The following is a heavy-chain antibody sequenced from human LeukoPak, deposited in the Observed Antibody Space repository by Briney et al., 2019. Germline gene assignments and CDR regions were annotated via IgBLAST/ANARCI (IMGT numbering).Heavy chain of an antibody. J-gene: IGHJ6*03. CDR1: GGSISSGGYY. D-gene: IGHD6-6*01. Sequence: SQTLSLTCTVSGGSISSGGYYWSWLRQHPGKGLEWIGYIYYSGSTYYNPSLKRPVPISVDTSKNQFSLKLSSVTAAATAVYYCARGQYSSSSAYYYYYMDVWGTGTTVTVSS. CDR2: IYYSGST. CDR3: ARGQYSSSSAYYYYYMDV. V-gene: IGHV4-31*01.